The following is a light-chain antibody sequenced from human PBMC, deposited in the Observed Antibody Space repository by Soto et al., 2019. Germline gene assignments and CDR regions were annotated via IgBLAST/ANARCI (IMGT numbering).Light chain of an antibody. J-gene: IGKJ1*01. CDR3: QQTYSTWT. CDR2: AAS. V-gene: IGKV1-39*01. Sequence: DIQMPQSPSSLSAFVGDRVTITCRASQSIGNFLNWYQQRPGKAPELLIYAASNLQSGVPSRVSGSGSGTAFTLTISSLRPADFATYYWQQTYSTWTFGQGTMVEIK. CDR1: QSIGNF.